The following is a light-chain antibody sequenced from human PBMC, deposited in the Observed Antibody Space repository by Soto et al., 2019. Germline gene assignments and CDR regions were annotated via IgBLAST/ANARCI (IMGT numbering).Light chain of an antibody. CDR3: QQYGSSPLT. CDR1: QNVRSNY. CDR2: GAS. Sequence: EIVLTQSPGTLSLSPGERATLSCRASQNVRSNYLAWYQQKPGQSPRLLLFGASSRATGIPDRFSGSVSGTDFSLTISRLEPEDFALYYCQQYGSSPLTFGQGTKVEIK. V-gene: IGKV3-20*01. J-gene: IGKJ2*01.